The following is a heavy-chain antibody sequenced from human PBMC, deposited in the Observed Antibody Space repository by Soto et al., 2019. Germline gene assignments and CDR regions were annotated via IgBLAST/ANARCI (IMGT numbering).Heavy chain of an antibody. CDR3: ARVLDSMVGYYGMDV. D-gene: IGHD3-10*01. CDR1: GFTFSSYS. CDR2: ISSSSSTI. Sequence: GGSLRLSCAASGFTFSSYSMNWVRQAPGKGLEWVSYISSSSSTIYYADSVKGRFTISRDNAKNSLFLQMNSLRDGDTAVYYCARVLDSMVGYYGMDVWGQGTTVTVSS. J-gene: IGHJ6*02. V-gene: IGHV3-48*02.